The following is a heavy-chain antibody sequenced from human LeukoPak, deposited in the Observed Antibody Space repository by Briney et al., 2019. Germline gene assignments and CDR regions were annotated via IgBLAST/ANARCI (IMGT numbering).Heavy chain of an antibody. CDR2: IYYSGST. D-gene: IGHD2-15*01. CDR3: ARWVEGMDV. J-gene: IGHJ6*02. CDR1: GGSISSYY. Sequence: SETLSLTCTVSGGSISSYYWSWIRQPPGKGLEWIGYIYYSGSTNYNPSLESRVTISVDTSKNQFSLKLSSVTAADTAVYYCARWVEGMDVWGQGTTVTVSS. V-gene: IGHV4-59*08.